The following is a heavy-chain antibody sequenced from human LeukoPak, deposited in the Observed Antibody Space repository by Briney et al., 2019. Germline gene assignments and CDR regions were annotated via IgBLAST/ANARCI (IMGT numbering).Heavy chain of an antibody. V-gene: IGHV1-2*02. CDR3: ARDLRGSRNVYYYYMDV. J-gene: IGHJ6*03. CDR2: INPNSGGT. CDR1: GYTFTGYY. Sequence: GASVKVSCKASGYTFTGYYMHWVRQAPGQGLEWMGWINPNSGGTNYAQKFQGRVTMTRDTSISTAYMELSRLRSDDTAVYYCARDLRGSRNVYYYYMDVWGKGTTVTVSS. D-gene: IGHD1-14*01.